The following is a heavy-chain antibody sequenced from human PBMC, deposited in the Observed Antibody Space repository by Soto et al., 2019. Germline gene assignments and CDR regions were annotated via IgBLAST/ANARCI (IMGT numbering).Heavy chain of an antibody. CDR1: GFTLSSYS. D-gene: IGHD3-22*01. CDR3: ARDWYYYDSSGYENPRAVGY. V-gene: IGHV3-48*02. J-gene: IGHJ4*02. Sequence: GGSLRLSCAASGFTLSSYSMNWVRQAPGKGLEWVSYISSSSSTIYYADSVKGRFTISRDNAKNSLYLQMNSLRDEDTAVYYCARDWYYYDSSGYENPRAVGYCDQGTLVAVSS. CDR2: ISSSSSTI.